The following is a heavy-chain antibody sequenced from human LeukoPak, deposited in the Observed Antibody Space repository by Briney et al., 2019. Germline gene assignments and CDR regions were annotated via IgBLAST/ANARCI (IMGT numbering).Heavy chain of an antibody. D-gene: IGHD3-22*01. J-gene: IGHJ3*02. CDR3: ASFYYDSSGYDAFDI. V-gene: IGHV1-69*04. CDR1: GGTFNNYA. CDR2: IIPILGIT. Sequence: SVKVSCKASGGTFNNYAINWVRQAPGQGLEWMGRIIPILGITNYAQEFQGRVTITADKSTSTAYMELSSLRSEDTAVYSCASFYYDSSGYDAFDIWGQGTMVTVSS.